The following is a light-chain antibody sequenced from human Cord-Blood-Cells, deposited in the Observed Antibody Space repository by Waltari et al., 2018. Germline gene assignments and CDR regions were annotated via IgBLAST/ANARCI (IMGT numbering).Light chain of an antibody. CDR1: SSDVGGYNY. V-gene: IGLV2-8*01. Sequence: QSALTQPPSASGSPGQSVTISCTGTSSDVGGYNYLSWYQQHPGKAPKLMIYEVSKRPSGVPDRFSGSKSGNTASLTVSGLQAEDEADYYCSSYAGSNKLVVFGGGTKLTVL. J-gene: IGLJ2*01. CDR3: SSYAGSNKLVV. CDR2: EVS.